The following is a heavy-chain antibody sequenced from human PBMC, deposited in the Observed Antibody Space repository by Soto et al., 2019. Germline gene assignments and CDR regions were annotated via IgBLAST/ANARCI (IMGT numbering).Heavy chain of an antibody. J-gene: IGHJ4*02. CDR2: ISSSSSTI. CDR1: GFTFSSYS. D-gene: IGHD3-22*01. CDR3: ARNTYYYDSSGYYPVLDY. V-gene: IGHV3-48*01. Sequence: PGGSLRLSCAASGFTFSSYSMNWVRQAPGKGLEWVSYISSSSSTIYYADSVKGRFTISRDNAKNSLYLQMNSLRAEDTAVYYCARNTYYYDSSGYYPVLDYWGQGTLVTVSS.